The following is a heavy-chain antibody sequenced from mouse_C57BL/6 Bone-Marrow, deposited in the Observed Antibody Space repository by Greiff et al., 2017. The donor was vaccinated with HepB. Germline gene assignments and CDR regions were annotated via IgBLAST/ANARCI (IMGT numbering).Heavy chain of an antibody. J-gene: IGHJ3*01. CDR1: GYAFSSSW. V-gene: IGHV1-82*01. CDR2: IYPGDGDT. Sequence: QVQLQQSGPELVKPGASVKISCKASGYAFSSSWMNWVKQRPGKGLECIGRIYPGDGDTNYNGKFKGKATLTADKSSSTAYMQLSSLTSEDSAVYFCADEGAYWGQGTLVTVSA. CDR3: ADEGAY.